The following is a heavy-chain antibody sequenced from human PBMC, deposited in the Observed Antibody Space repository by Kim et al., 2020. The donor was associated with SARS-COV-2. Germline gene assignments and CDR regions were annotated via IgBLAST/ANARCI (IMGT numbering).Heavy chain of an antibody. Sequence: TKYGQKAQGRVIMTTDTSTNTAYMELWGLRSDDTAMYYCARGAYGDVSFDYWGQGTLVTVSS. CDR2: T. D-gene: IGHD4-17*01. J-gene: IGHJ4*02. V-gene: IGHV1-18*01. CDR3: ARGAYGDVSFDY.